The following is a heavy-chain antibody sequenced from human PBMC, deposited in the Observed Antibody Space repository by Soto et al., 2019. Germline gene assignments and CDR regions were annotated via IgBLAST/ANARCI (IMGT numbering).Heavy chain of an antibody. J-gene: IGHJ5*02. CDR1: GFTFSSYG. CDR2: ISYDGSNK. CDR3: AKDPRRNCSGGSCYPYNWFDP. D-gene: IGHD2-15*01. V-gene: IGHV3-30*18. Sequence: QVQLVESGGGVVQPARSLRLSCAASGFTFSSYGMHWVRQAPGKGLEWVAVISYDGSNKYYADSVKGRFTISRDNSKNTLYLQMNSLRAEDTAVYYCAKDPRRNCSGGSCYPYNWFDPWGQGTLVTVSS.